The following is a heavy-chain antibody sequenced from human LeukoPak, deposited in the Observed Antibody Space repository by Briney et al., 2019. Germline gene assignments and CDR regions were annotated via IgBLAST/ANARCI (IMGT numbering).Heavy chain of an antibody. CDR1: GYTFTSYY. V-gene: IGHV1-46*01. CDR2: INPSGGST. D-gene: IGHD2-2*01. CDR3: ARDFSLVYYYYYGMDV. J-gene: IGHJ6*02. Sequence: WASVKVSCKASGYTFTSYYMHWVRQAPGQGLEWMGIINPSGGSTSYAQKFQGRVTMTTDTSASTAYMELRSLRSDDTAVYYCARDFSLVYYYYYGMDVWGQGTTVTVSS.